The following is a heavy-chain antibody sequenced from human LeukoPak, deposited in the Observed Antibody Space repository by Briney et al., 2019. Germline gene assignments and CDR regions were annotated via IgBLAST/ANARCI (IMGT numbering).Heavy chain of an antibody. D-gene: IGHD3-3*01. CDR3: ARDERLLSFLK. CDR1: GFTFSSYW. J-gene: IGHJ4*02. V-gene: IGHV3-23*01. Sequence: AGGSLRLSCAASGFTFSSYWMSWVRQAPGKELVWVSRISYDGDNTNYADSVKGRFTISRDNSKNTLYLQMNSLRAEDTAIYYCARDERLLSFLKWGQGTLVTVSS. CDR2: ISYDGDNT.